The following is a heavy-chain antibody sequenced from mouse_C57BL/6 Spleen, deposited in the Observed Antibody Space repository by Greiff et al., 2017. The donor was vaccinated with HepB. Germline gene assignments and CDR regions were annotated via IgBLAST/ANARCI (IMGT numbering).Heavy chain of an antibody. D-gene: IGHD4-1*01. J-gene: IGHJ3*01. CDR1: GYTFTSYW. CDR3: ARGRTGPFAY. CDR2: IYPGSGST. V-gene: IGHV1-55*01. Sequence: QVQLQQSGAELVKPGASVKMSCKASGYTFTSYWITWVKQRPGQGLEWIGDIYPGSGSTNYNEKFKSKATLTVDTSSSTAYMQLRSLTSEDSAVYYCARGRTGPFAYWGQGTLVTVSA.